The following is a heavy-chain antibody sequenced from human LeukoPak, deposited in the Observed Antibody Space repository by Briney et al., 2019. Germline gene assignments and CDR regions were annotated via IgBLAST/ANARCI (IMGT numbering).Heavy chain of an antibody. CDR3: AKLHNLNCDY. CDR1: GFTFSSYS. J-gene: IGHJ4*02. CDR2: ISGSGGTT. D-gene: IGHD1-14*01. Sequence: GGSLRLSCAASGFTFSSYSMSWVRQAPGTGLEWVSTISGSGGTTYYADSVKGRFTISRDNSKNTLYLQMNSLRPEDTAVYYCAKLHNLNCDYWGLGTLATVSS. V-gene: IGHV3-23*01.